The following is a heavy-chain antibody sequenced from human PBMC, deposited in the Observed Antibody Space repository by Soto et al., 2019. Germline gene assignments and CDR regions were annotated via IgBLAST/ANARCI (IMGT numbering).Heavy chain of an antibody. CDR1: GFSLSTSGVG. J-gene: IGHJ3*02. V-gene: IGHV2-5*02. CDR2: IYWDDDK. D-gene: IGHD3-22*01. CDR3: ALLTYDSSGYTPFDI. Sequence: QITLKESGPTLVKPTQTLTLTCTFSGFSLSTSGVGVGWIRQPPGKALEWLALIYWDDDKRYSPSLKRRLTIXXDXSXXQVVLTMTNMDPVDTATYYCALLTYDSSGYTPFDIWGQGTMVTVSS.